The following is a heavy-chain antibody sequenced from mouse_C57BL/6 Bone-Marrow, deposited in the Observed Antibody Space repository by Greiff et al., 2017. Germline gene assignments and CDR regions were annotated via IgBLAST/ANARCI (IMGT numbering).Heavy chain of an antibody. CDR2: IDPSDNYT. CDR3: ARGGGYAMDY. CDR1: GYTFTSYW. V-gene: IGHV1-69*01. Sequence: QVQLQQPGAELVMPGASVKLSCKASGYTFTSYWMHWVKQRPGQGLEWIGEIDPSDNYTNYNQKFKGKSTLTVDKSSSTAYMQLSSLTSEDSAVYYCARGGGYAMDYWGQGTSVTVSS. J-gene: IGHJ4*01.